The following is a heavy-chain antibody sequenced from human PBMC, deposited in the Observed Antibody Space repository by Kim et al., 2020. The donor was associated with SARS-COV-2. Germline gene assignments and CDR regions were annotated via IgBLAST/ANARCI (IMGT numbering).Heavy chain of an antibody. D-gene: IGHD6-19*01. CDR3: ARDAPGIAVAGGFDY. Sequence: ETLSLTCAVSGGSISSSNWWSWVRQPPGKGLEWIGEIYHSGSTNYNPSLKSRVTISVDKSKNQFSLKLSSVTAADTAVYYCARDAPGIAVAGGFDYWGQGTLVTVSS. CDR2: IYHSGST. CDR1: GGSISSSNW. J-gene: IGHJ4*02. V-gene: IGHV4-4*02.